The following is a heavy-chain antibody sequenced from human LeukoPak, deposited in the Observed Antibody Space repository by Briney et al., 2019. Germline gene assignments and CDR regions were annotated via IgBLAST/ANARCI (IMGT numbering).Heavy chain of an antibody. D-gene: IGHD6-6*01. CDR3: ARDPSIAARPVPLSYFDY. V-gene: IGHV3-7*01. J-gene: IGHJ4*02. Sequence: PGGSLRLSCAASGFTFSSYGMNWVRQAPGKGLEWVAIINPDGSEKSYVDSVKGRFTISRDNSDNLLYLNMNNLRAEDTALYYCARDPSIAARPVPLSYFDYWGQGTLVTVSS. CDR1: GFTFSSYG. CDR2: INPDGSEK.